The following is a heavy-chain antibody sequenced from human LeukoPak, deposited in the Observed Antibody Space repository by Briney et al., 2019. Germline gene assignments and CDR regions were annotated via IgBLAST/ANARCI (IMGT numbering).Heavy chain of an antibody. CDR1: GGSFSGYY. D-gene: IGHD1-26*01. Sequence: SETLSLTCAVYGGSFSGYYWSWIRQPPGKGLEWIGEINHSGSTNYNPSLKSRVTISVDTSKNQFSLTLSSVTAADTAVYYCATGNLRVWELLDYWGQGTLVTVSS. J-gene: IGHJ4*02. CDR2: INHSGST. V-gene: IGHV4-34*01. CDR3: ATGNLRVWELLDY.